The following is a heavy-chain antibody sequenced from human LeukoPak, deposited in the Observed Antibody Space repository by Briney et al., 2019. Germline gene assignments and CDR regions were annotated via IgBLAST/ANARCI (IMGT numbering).Heavy chain of an antibody. J-gene: IGHJ4*02. CDR3: ARGFEQQLASTDY. CDR1: GFTFSSYS. D-gene: IGHD6-13*01. Sequence: PGGSLRLSCAASGFTFSSYSMNWVRQAPGKGLEWVSSISSSSSYIYYADSVKGRFTISRDNAENSLYLQMNSLRAEDTAVYYCARGFEQQLASTDYWGQGTLVTVSS. V-gene: IGHV3-21*01. CDR2: ISSSSSYI.